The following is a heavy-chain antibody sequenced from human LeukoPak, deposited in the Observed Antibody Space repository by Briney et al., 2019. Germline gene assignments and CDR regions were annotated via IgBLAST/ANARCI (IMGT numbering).Heavy chain of an antibody. Sequence: LSGGSLRLSCAASGFTFSSYSMNWVRQAPGKGLEWVSAISGSGGSTYYADSVKGRFTISRDNSKNTLYLQMNSLRDEDTAVYYCAKFEFGFWGQGTLVTVSS. J-gene: IGHJ4*02. D-gene: IGHD3-16*01. V-gene: IGHV3-23*01. CDR1: GFTFSSYS. CDR3: AKFEFGF. CDR2: ISGSGGST.